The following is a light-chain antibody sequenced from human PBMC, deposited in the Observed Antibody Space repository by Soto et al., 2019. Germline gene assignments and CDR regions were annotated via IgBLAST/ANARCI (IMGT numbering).Light chain of an antibody. CDR2: GNS. V-gene: IGLV1-40*01. Sequence: QSVLTQPPSVSGAPRQRVTISCTGSSSNIGAGYDVHWYQQLPGTAPKLLIYGNSNRPSGVPDRFSGSKSGTSASLAITGLQAEDEADYYCQSYDSSLSVHVVFGGGTKLTVL. CDR1: SSNIGAGYD. CDR3: QSYDSSLSVHVV. J-gene: IGLJ2*01.